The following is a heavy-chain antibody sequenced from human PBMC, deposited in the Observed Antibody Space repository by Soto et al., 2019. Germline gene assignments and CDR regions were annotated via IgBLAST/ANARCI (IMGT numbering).Heavy chain of an antibody. J-gene: IGHJ4*02. CDR1: GYTFTSYG. V-gene: IGHV1-18*01. CDR2: ISAYNGNT. CDR3: ARGSAHFSSSWSMYYFDY. D-gene: IGHD6-13*01. Sequence: QVQLVQSGAEVKKPGASVKVSCKASGYTFTSYGIIWVRQAPGQGLEWMGWISAYNGNTNYAQKLQGRVTMTTDTSTSTAYMELRSLRSDDTAVYYCARGSAHFSSSWSMYYFDYWGQGTLVTVSS.